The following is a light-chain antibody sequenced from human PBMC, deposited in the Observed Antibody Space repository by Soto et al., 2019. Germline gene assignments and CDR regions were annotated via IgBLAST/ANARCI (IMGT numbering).Light chain of an antibody. CDR2: EVS. V-gene: IGLV2-8*01. Sequence: QSALIQPPSASGSPGQSVTISCTGTSSDVGGYNYVSWYQQHPGKAPKLMIYEVSKRPSGVPDRFSGSKSGNTASLTVSGLQAEDEADYYCSSYAGSNNFDVVFGGGTKLTVL. CDR3: SSYAGSNNFDVV. CDR1: SSDVGGYNY. J-gene: IGLJ2*01.